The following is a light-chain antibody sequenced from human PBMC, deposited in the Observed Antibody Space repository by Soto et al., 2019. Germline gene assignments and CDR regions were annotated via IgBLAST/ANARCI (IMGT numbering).Light chain of an antibody. CDR3: MQALRTPAA. CDR1: QSLLHSNGYNY. CDR2: LGS. J-gene: IGKJ2*01. Sequence: DIVMTQSPLSLPVTPGEPASISCRSSQSLLHSNGYNYLDWYLQKPGQSPQLLIYLGSNRASGVPDRFXXXXXXTDXTXXXSXXEAXXVGVYYCMQALRTPAAFGQGTKLEIK. V-gene: IGKV2-28*01.